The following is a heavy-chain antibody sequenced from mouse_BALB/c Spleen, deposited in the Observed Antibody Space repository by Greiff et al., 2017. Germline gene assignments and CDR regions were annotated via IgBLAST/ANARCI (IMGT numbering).Heavy chain of an antibody. Sequence: EVKLQESGGGLVQPGGSRKLSCAASGFTFSSFGMHWVRQAPEKGLEWVAYISSGSSTIYYADTVKGRFTISRDNPKNTLFLQMTSLRSEDTAMYYCARSSFITTVAYYFDYWGQGTTLTVSS. CDR2: ISSGSSTI. D-gene: IGHD1-1*01. J-gene: IGHJ2*01. CDR3: ARSSFITTVAYYFDY. V-gene: IGHV5-17*02. CDR1: GFTFSSFG.